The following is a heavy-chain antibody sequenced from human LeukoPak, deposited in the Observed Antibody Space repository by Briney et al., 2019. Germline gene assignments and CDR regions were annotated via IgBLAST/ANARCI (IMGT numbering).Heavy chain of an antibody. J-gene: IGHJ4*02. CDR1: GYTFTSYG. CDR3: ARAPSPYYDILTGYYFWDKAQLDY. Sequence: GASVKVSCKASGYTFTSYGISWVRQAPGQGLEWMGWISAYNGNTNYAQKLQGRVTMTTDTSTCTAYMELRSLRSDDTAVYYCARAPSPYYDILTGYYFWDKAQLDYWGQGTLVTVSS. D-gene: IGHD3-9*01. CDR2: ISAYNGNT. V-gene: IGHV1-18*01.